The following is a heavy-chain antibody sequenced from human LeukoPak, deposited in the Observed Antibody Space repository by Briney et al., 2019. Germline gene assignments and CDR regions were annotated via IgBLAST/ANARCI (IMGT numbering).Heavy chain of an antibody. J-gene: IGHJ3*02. CDR2: ISGCGDRT. CDR3: ARDGFNDRSGDNDGFDM. V-gene: IGHV3-23*01. D-gene: IGHD1-1*01. CDR1: EFTFRIFD. Sequence: PTGSLRLSCAASEFTFRIFDMNWVRQAPGKGLEWVSAISGCGDRTHYADSVRGRFTISRDTSKDTLYLQMNSLRADDTAVYYCARDGFNDRSGDNDGFDMWGQGTMVTVS.